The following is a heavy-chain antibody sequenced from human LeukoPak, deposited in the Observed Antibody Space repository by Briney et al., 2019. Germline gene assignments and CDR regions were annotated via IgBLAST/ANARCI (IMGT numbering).Heavy chain of an antibody. CDR1: GGSLSGYY. V-gene: IGHV4-34*01. CDR3: ARGPYSYDSSAAFDI. J-gene: IGHJ3*02. Sequence: SETLSLTCAVYGGSLSGYYWSWIRQPPGKGLEWIGEINQSGSTNYNPSLKSRVTISVDTSKNQFSLKLSSVTAADTAVYFCARGPYSYDSSAAFDIWGQGTMVTVSS. CDR2: INQSGST. D-gene: IGHD3-22*01.